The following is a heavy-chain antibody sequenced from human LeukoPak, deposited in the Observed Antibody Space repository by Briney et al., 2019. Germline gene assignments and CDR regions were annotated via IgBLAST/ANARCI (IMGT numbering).Heavy chain of an antibody. CDR2: INPNSGGT. D-gene: IGHD4-23*01. CDR3: ARDEFGTTVVTLVDY. J-gene: IGHJ4*02. CDR1: GYTFTGYY. V-gene: IGHV1-2*02. Sequence: GASVKVSCKASGYTFTGYYMHWVRQAPGQGLEWMGWINPNSGGTNYAQKFQGRVTMTRDTSISTAYMELSRLRSDDTAVYYCARDEFGTTVVTLVDYWGQGTLVTVSS.